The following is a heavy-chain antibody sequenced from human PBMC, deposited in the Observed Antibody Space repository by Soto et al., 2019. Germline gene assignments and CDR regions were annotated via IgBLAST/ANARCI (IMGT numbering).Heavy chain of an antibody. CDR2: VYPGDSDS. CDR1: GYSFTHYW. Sequence: PGESLKISCRSSGYSFTHYWIGWVRQMPGKALEWMGIVYPGDSDSRYSPSFQGQVTISADKSISTAYLQWSSLKASDTAMYYCARIPSAYRNYYFGNWGQGTLVTVPS. V-gene: IGHV5-51*01. D-gene: IGHD4-4*01. CDR3: ARIPSAYRNYYFGN. J-gene: IGHJ4*02.